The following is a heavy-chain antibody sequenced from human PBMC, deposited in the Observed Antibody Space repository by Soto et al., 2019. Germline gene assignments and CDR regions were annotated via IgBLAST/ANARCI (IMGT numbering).Heavy chain of an antibody. CDR1: GGSISSGGYS. V-gene: IGHV4-30-2*02. CDR3: AIDRVGSSSSTGGSYFDY. D-gene: IGHD6-6*01. CDR2: IYHSGST. J-gene: IGHJ4*02. Sequence: SETLSLTCAVSGGSISSGGYSWSWIRQPPGKGLEWIGYIYHSGSTYYNPSLKSRVTISVDTSKNQFSLKLSSVTAADTAVYYCAIDRVGSSSSTGGSYFDYWGQGTLVTVSS.